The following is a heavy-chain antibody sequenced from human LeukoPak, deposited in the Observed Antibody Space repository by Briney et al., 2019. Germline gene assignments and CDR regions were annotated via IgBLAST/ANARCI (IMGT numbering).Heavy chain of an antibody. CDR1: GFTFSSYS. J-gene: IGHJ4*02. D-gene: IGHD4-17*01. CDR2: ISSSSSYI. V-gene: IGHV3-21*01. CDR3: AGLAASTVTTSY. Sequence: GGSLRLSCAASGFTFSSYSMNWVRQAPGRGLEWVSSISSSSSYIYYADSVKGRFTISRDNAKNSLYLQMNSLRAEDTAVYYCAGLAASTVTTSYWGQGTLVTVSS.